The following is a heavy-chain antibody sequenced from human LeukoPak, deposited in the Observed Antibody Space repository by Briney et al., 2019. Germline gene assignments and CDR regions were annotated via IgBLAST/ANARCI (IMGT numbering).Heavy chain of an antibody. Sequence: SGKVSCKAAGGTFSSYAISWVRQAPGQGXXWMGGXIPIFVTTXXAQKSQGSVIITEHKPTSTVYMELRGLSSEDTEVYFCASKSGSCSGGSCPPHNYYYYGMDVWGQGTTVTVSS. J-gene: IGHJ6*02. CDR2: XIPIFVTT. CDR3: ASKSGSCSGGSCPPHNYYYYGMDV. D-gene: IGHD2-15*01. CDR1: GGTFSSYA. V-gene: IGHV1-69*06.